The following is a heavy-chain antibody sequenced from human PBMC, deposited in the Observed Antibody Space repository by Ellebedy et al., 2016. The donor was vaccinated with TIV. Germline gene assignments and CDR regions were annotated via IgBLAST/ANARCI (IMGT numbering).Heavy chain of an antibody. Sequence: GGSLRLSXAASGFTVSSNYMNWVRQAPGKGLEWVSVFYSGGSTYYADSVKGRFTISRDNSKNTLYLQMNSLRAEDTAVYYCAREGIALSSSSWYDYWGQGTLVTVSS. CDR2: FYSGGST. CDR3: AREGIALSSSSWYDY. D-gene: IGHD6-13*01. V-gene: IGHV3-53*01. CDR1: GFTVSSNY. J-gene: IGHJ4*02.